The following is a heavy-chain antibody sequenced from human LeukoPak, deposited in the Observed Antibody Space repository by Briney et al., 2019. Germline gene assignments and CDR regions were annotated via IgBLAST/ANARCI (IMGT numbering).Heavy chain of an antibody. CDR3: ARDQLEPSRWFDY. D-gene: IGHD1-1*01. Sequence: GGSLRLSCAASGLTFSSHWMHWVRQAPGKGLVRVSRITNDGSSTTYADSVKGRFTISRDNAKNTLYLQMNSLRVEDTAVYYCARDQLEPSRWFDYWGQGTLVTVSS. CDR2: ITNDGSST. J-gene: IGHJ4*02. V-gene: IGHV3-74*01. CDR1: GLTFSSHW.